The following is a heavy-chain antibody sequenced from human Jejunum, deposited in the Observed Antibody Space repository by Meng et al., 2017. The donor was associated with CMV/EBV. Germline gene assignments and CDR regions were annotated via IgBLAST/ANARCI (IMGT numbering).Heavy chain of an antibody. Sequence: GYPFTSHYIEWVRQAPGQGLEWMGIINPSGGISSAPAQKFQGRVTMTRDASTSTVYMELSSLRSEDTAIYYCARDRGMKSTGGPFDYWGQGTLVTVSS. D-gene: IGHD3-10*01. CDR1: GYPFTSHY. V-gene: IGHV1-46*01. CDR2: INPSGGIS. J-gene: IGHJ4*02. CDR3: ARDRGMKSTGGPFDY.